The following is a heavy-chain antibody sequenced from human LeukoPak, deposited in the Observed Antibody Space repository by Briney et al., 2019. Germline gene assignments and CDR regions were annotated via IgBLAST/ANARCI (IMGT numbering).Heavy chain of an antibody. CDR1: GYTFTSYG. J-gene: IGHJ4*02. CDR2: ISAYNGNT. D-gene: IGHD2-15*01. CDR3: ARDRTIGYCSGGSCYFDY. Sequence: ASVKVSCKASGYTFTSYGISWVRRAPGQGLEWMGWISAYNGNTNYAQKLQGRVTMTTDTSTSTAYMELRSLRSDDTAVYYCARDRTIGYCSGGSCYFDYWGQGTLVTVSS. V-gene: IGHV1-18*01.